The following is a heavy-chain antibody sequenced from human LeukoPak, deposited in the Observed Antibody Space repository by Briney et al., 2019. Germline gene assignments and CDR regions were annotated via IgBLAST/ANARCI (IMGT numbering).Heavy chain of an antibody. CDR2: INHSGST. CDR1: GGSFSGYY. D-gene: IGHD3-10*01. V-gene: IGHV4-34*01. J-gene: IGHJ4*02. Sequence: SETLSLTCAVYGGSFSGYYWSWIRQPPGKGLEWIGEINHSGSTNYNPSLKSRVTISADTSKNQFSLKLSSVTAADTAVYYCARGDYPYGSGSYYRGGFDCWGQGTLVTVSS. CDR3: ARGDYPYGSGSYYRGGFDC.